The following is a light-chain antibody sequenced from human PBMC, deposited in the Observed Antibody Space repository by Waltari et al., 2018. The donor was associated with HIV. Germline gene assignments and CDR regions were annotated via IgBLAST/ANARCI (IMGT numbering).Light chain of an antibody. J-gene: IGLJ3*02. CDR1: ALPKQY. V-gene: IGLV3-25*03. CDR3: QSADSNASLWV. CDR2: KDP. Sequence: SYELTQPPSVSVSPGQTARITCSGDALPKQYAYWSQQKPGQAPVLVIYKDPERPSGIPERFSGSSSGTTATLTIIGVQAQDEADYHCQSADSNASLWVFGGGTKLTVL.